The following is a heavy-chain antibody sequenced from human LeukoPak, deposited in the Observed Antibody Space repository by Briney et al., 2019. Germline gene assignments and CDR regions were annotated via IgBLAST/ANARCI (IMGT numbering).Heavy chain of an antibody. J-gene: IGHJ6*03. CDR3: ASGVDSYGFRYYYYYMDV. CDR2: IYYSGST. V-gene: IGHV4-39*01. D-gene: IGHD5-18*01. CDR1: GGSISSSSYY. Sequence: SETLSLTCTVSGGSISSSSYYWGWIRQPPGKGLEWIGSIYYSGSTYYNPSLKSRVTISVDTSKNQFSLKLSSVTAADTAVYYCASGVDSYGFRYYYYYMDVWGKGTTVTVSS.